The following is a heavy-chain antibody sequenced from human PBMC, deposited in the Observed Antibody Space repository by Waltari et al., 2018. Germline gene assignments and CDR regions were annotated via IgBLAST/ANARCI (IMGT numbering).Heavy chain of an antibody. D-gene: IGHD6-19*01. CDR1: GGSISSGSYY. Sequence: VQLQESGPGLVKPSQTLSLTCTVSGGSISSGSYYWSWIRQPAGKGLEWVSAISGSGGSTYYADSVKGRFTISRDNSKNTLYLQMNSLRAEDTAVYYCAQDGIAVAADGSWGQGTLVTVSS. V-gene: IGHV3-23*01. CDR3: AQDGIAVAADGS. CDR2: ISGSGGST. J-gene: IGHJ5*02.